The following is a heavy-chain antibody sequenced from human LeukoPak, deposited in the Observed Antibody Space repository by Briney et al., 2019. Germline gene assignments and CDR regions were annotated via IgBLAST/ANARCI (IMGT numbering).Heavy chain of an antibody. CDR3: PNHYYYDSTGYYSYYFDY. J-gene: IGHJ4*02. CDR2: ISGSGGST. V-gene: IGHV3-23*01. CDR1: GCTFSSYA. Sequence: GGALRLSCAGSGCTFSSYAMSWVRQAPGKGLEWVSAISGSGGSTYYADSVKGRFTISRDNSNNTLYLQMNSLRAEDTAVYDRPNHYYYDSTGYYSYYFDYRGQGNLVTVS. D-gene: IGHD3-22*01.